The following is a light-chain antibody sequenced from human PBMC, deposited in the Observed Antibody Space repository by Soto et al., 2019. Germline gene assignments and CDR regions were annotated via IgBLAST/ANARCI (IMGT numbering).Light chain of an antibody. CDR3: QQYGSSGT. Sequence: EIVLTQSPATLSLSPLEIATLSCRASQSVSSNLAWYQQKPGQAPRLLIYGASTRATGIPARFSGSGSGTEFTLTISSLQSEDFAVYYCQQYGSSGTFGQGTKVDIK. CDR2: GAS. J-gene: IGKJ1*01. V-gene: IGKV3-15*01. CDR1: QSVSSN.